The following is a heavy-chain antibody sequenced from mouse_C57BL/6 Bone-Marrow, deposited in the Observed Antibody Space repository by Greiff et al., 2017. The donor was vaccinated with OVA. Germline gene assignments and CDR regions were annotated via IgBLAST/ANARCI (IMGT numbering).Heavy chain of an antibody. Sequence: QVQLQQPGAELVKPGASVKLSCKASGYTFTSYWITWVKQRPGQGLEWIGDIYPGSGSTNYNEKFKSKATLTVDTSSSTAYMQLSSLTSEDSAVYYCARRWYWYFDVWGTGTTVTVSS. CDR3: ARRWYWYFDV. J-gene: IGHJ1*03. D-gene: IGHD1-1*02. V-gene: IGHV1-55*01. CDR1: GYTFTSYW. CDR2: IYPGSGST.